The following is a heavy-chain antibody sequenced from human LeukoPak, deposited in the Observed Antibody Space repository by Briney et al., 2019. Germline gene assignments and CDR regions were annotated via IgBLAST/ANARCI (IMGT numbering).Heavy chain of an antibody. CDR1: GFTFSSYA. Sequence: GGSLRLSCAASGFTFSSYAMHWVRQAPGKGLEWVAVISYDGSNKYYADSVKGRFTISRDNSKNTLYLQMNSLRAEDTAVYYCARGSGYSSSWGDAFDIWGQGTMVTVSS. V-gene: IGHV3-30*04. CDR3: ARGSGYSSSWGDAFDI. D-gene: IGHD6-13*01. J-gene: IGHJ3*02. CDR2: ISYDGSNK.